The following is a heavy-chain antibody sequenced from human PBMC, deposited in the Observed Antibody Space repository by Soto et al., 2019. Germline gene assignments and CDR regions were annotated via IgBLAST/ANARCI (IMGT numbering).Heavy chain of an antibody. J-gene: IGHJ6*02. CDR1: GSAITRYY. CDR3: ARDTSGWPLNGLDV. CDR2: INPGGGSA. V-gene: IGHV1-46*01. D-gene: IGHD6-19*01. Sequence: QVDLVQSGAEVMKPGASVTISCKASGSAITRYYIHWMRQAPGRALECMGIINPGGGSASYAQKFQDRVTIDKDTSTGTVYMDLRSLRTEDTAVYYCARDTSGWPLNGLDVWGQGTTVNVSS.